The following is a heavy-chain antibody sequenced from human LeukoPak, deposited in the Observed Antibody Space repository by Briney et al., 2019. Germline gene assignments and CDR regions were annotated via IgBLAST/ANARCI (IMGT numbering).Heavy chain of an antibody. CDR1: GYTLTELS. V-gene: IGHV1-24*01. CDR3: ATGITMVRGVIEPLFDY. J-gene: IGHJ4*02. D-gene: IGHD3-10*01. CDR2: FDPEDGET. Sequence: ASVKVSCKVSGYTLTELSMHWVRQAPGKGLEWMGGFDPEDGETIYAQKFQGRVTMTEDTSTDTVYMELSILRSEDTAVYYCATGITMVRGVIEPLFDYWGQGTLVTVSS.